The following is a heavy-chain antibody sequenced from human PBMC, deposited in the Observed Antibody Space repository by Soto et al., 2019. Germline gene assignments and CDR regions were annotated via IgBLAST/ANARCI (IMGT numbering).Heavy chain of an antibody. CDR2: ISAYNGNT. CDR1: GYTFTSYG. V-gene: IGHV1-18*01. Sequence: GASVKVSCKASGYTFTSYGISWVRQPPGQGLEWMGWISAYNGNTNYAQKLQGRVTMTTDTSTSTAYMELRSLRSDDTAVYYCARDPYYDFWSPYYYYGMDVWGQGTTVTVSS. D-gene: IGHD3-3*01. J-gene: IGHJ6*02. CDR3: ARDPYYDFWSPYYYYGMDV.